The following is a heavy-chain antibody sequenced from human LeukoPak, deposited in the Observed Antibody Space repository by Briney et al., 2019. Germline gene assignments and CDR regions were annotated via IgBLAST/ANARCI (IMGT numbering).Heavy chain of an antibody. CDR1: GGSISSSDSY. Sequence: SETLSLTCTVSGGSISSSDSYWGWIRQPPGKGLEWIGEINHSGSTNYNPSLKSRVTISVDTSKNQFSLKLSSVAAADTAVYYCARQPYYGSGSPTWFDPWGQGTLVTVSS. J-gene: IGHJ5*02. D-gene: IGHD3-10*01. CDR3: ARQPYYGSGSPTWFDP. V-gene: IGHV4-39*01. CDR2: INHSGST.